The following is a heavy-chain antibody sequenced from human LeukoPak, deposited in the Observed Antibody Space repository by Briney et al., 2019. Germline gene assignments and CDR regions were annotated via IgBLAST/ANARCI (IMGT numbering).Heavy chain of an antibody. CDR3: ARAGTCSSTSCDGGIEY. CDR1: GFAFSSYN. CDR2: ISTTSIYI. D-gene: IGHD2-2*01. V-gene: IGHV3-21*06. Sequence: GGSLRLSCAASGFAFSSYNMKWVRQAPGKGLEWVSFISTTSIYIYYADSVKGRFTVSRDNSKNLLYLQMDSLRVEDTAVYYCARAGTCSSTSCDGGIEYWGQGTLVTVSS. J-gene: IGHJ4*02.